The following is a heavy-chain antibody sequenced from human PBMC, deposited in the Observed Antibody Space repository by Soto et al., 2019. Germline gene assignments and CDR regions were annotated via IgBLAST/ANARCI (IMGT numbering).Heavy chain of an antibody. D-gene: IGHD3-22*01. J-gene: IGHJ4*02. Sequence: QVQLVESGGGLVKPGGSLRLSCAASGFTFSDYYMSWIRQAPGKGLEWVSYITSSSSYTIYAESVRGRFTISRDNAKNSLFLQMNSLRAEDTAVYYCARADHYDTSGYWKWGQGTLVTVSS. V-gene: IGHV3-11*05. CDR3: ARADHYDTSGYWK. CDR1: GFTFSDYY. CDR2: ITSSSSYT.